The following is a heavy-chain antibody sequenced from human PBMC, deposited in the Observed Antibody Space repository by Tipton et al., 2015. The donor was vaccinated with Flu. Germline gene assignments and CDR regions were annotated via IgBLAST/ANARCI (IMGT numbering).Heavy chain of an antibody. D-gene: IGHD4-11*01. Sequence: TLSLTCSVSGGSVDSPYCWGWVRQPPGKGLQWIGNICPGSPYYNSSLKSRVTISVDTSKNHFSLKLSSVTAADTAVYYCARRDYSNYVSEPKNWFDSWGQGALVIVSS. V-gene: IGHV4-38-2*01. CDR3: ARRDYSNYVSEPKNWFDS. J-gene: IGHJ5*01. CDR2: ICPGSP. CDR1: GGSVDSPYC.